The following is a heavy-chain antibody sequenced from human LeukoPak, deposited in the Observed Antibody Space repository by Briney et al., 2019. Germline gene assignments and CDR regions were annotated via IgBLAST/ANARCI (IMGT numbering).Heavy chain of an antibody. CDR1: GDSVSSNSAA. CDR2: TYSRSKWYY. D-gene: IGHD3-10*01. Sequence: SQTLSLTCAISGDSVSSNSAAWNWIRQSPSSGIEWLGKTYSRSKWYYDYAVSVKSRITINPDTSKNQFSLQLNSVTPEDTAVYYCARSSKGTFDVWGQGTMVTVSS. CDR3: ARSSKGTFDV. V-gene: IGHV6-1*01. J-gene: IGHJ3*01.